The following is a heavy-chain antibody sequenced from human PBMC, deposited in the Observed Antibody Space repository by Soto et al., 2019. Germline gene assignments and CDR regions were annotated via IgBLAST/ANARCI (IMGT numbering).Heavy chain of an antibody. Sequence: EVQLVESGGGLVKPGGSLRLCCAASGFTFSSYSMNWVRQAPGKGLEWVSSISSSSSYIYYADSVKGRFTISRDNAKNSLYLQMNSLRAEDTAVYYCARAQGGFGELPYYYGMDVWGQGTTVTVSS. CDR1: GFTFSSYS. D-gene: IGHD3-10*01. J-gene: IGHJ6*02. CDR2: ISSSSSYI. CDR3: ARAQGGFGELPYYYGMDV. V-gene: IGHV3-21*01.